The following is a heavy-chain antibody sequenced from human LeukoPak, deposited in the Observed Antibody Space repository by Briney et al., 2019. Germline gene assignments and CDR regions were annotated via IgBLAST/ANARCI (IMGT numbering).Heavy chain of an antibody. J-gene: IGHJ4*02. CDR2: ISGSGGST. CDR1: GFTFSSYA. D-gene: IGHD2-15*01. V-gene: IGHV3-23*01. Sequence: GGSLRLSCAASGFTFSSYAMSWVRQAPGKGLEWVSAISGSGGSTYYADSVKGRFTISRGNSKNTLYLQMNSLRAEDTAVYYCAKDSVVVAATTKIFDYWGQGTLVTVSS. CDR3: AKDSVVVAATTKIFDY.